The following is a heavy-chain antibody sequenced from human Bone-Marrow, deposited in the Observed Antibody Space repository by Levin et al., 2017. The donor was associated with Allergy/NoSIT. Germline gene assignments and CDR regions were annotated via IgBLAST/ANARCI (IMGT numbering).Heavy chain of an antibody. V-gene: IGHV5-51*01. D-gene: IGHD3-10*01. CDR2: IYPDDSDT. CDR3: ARRVPSSGFGMDV. CDR1: GYSFSTYW. J-gene: IGHJ6*02. Sequence: ASVKVSCRGSGYSFSTYWIGWVRQMPGKGLEWMGIIYPDDSDTRYSPSFQGQVIISVDKSISTAYLRWSSLTASDTALYYCARRVPSSGFGMDVWGQGTTVTVSS.